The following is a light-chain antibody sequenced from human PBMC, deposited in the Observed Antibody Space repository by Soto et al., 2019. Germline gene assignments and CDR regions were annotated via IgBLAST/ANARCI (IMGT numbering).Light chain of an antibody. V-gene: IGKV4-1*01. J-gene: IGKJ4*01. Sequence: DIVMTQSPDSLAVSLGERATINCKSSQSVLYSANNRNYLAWYQQKPGQPPKLLIYWASTRESGVPDRFSGSGSGTDFTLTIRSLQAEDVADYYCQQYYSTPLTFGGGTKVEIK. CDR1: QSVLYSANNRNY. CDR2: WAS. CDR3: QQYYSTPLT.